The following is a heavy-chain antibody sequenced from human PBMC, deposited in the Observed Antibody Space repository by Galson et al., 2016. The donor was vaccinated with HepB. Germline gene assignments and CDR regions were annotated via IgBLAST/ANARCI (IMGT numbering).Heavy chain of an antibody. CDR2: IDCECGII. CDR1: GFTFSIYS. D-gene: IGHD1-26*01. CDR3: GRDGTGTGSYSGAVY. V-gene: IGHV3-48*04. J-gene: IGHJ4*02. Sequence: SLRLSCSASGFTFSIYSMNWVRQSPGKGLEWISYIDCECGIIPYADSVKGRFTISRDNAENSLHLQMNTLRGEDTAVYYCGRDGTGTGSYSGAVYWGQGALVTVSS.